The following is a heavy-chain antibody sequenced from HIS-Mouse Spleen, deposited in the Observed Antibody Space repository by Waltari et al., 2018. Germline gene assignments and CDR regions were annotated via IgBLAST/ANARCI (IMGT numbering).Heavy chain of an antibody. D-gene: IGHD6-13*01. V-gene: IGHV3-30*03. Sequence: QVQLVESGGGVVQPGRSLRLSCAASGFTFSSYGMHWVRQAPGKGLEWVAVISYDGSNKYYADSVKGRFTISRDNSKNTLYLQMNSLRAEDTAVYYCASRGYDAFDIWGQGTMVTISS. CDR1: GFTFSSYG. CDR2: ISYDGSNK. CDR3: ASRGYDAFDI. J-gene: IGHJ3*02.